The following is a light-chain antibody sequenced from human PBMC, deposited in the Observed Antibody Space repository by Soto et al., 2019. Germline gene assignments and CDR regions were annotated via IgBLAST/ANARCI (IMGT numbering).Light chain of an antibody. J-gene: IGLJ3*02. CDR2: LNSDGSH. CDR1: SGHSSYD. V-gene: IGLV4-69*01. CDR3: QTWGTGIPWV. Sequence: QPVLTQSPSASASLGASVKLTCTLSSGHSSYDIAWHQQQPEKGPRYLMKLNSDGSHSKGDGIPDRFSGSSSGAERYLTISSLQSEDEADYYCQTWGTGIPWVFGGGTQLTVL.